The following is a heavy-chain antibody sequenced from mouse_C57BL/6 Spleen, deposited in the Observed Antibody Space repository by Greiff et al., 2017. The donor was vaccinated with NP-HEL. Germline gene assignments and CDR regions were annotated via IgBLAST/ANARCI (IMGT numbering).Heavy chain of an antibody. CDR3: ARDYYGSSYGFAY. CDR1: GYTFTDYY. V-gene: IGHV1-26*01. D-gene: IGHD1-1*01. CDR2: INPNNGGT. Sequence: EVQLQQSGPELVKPGASVKISCKASGYTFTDYYMTWVKQSHGKSLEWIGDINPNNGGTSYNQKFKGKATLTVDKSSSPAYMELRSLTSEDSAVYYCARDYYGSSYGFAYWGQGTLVTVSA. J-gene: IGHJ3*01.